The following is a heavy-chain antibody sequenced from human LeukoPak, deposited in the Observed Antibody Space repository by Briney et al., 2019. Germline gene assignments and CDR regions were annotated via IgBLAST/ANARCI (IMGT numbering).Heavy chain of an antibody. Sequence: ASVKVSCKASGYTFTSYDTNWVRQATGQGLEWMGWMNPSSGNTGYAQKFQGRVTMTRNTSINTAYMELSSLRSEDTAVYYCARDPFGSSGPIDYWGQGTLVTVSS. J-gene: IGHJ4*02. CDR3: ARDPFGSSGPIDY. CDR2: MNPSSGNT. V-gene: IGHV1-8*01. D-gene: IGHD3-22*01. CDR1: GYTFTSYD.